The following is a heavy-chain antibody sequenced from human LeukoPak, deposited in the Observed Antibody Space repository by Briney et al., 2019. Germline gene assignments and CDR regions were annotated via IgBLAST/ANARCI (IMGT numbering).Heavy chain of an antibody. CDR1: GGSISSSSYY. CDR2: IYYSGST. D-gene: IGHD4-17*01. Sequence: PSETLSLTCTVSGGSISSSSYYWGWIRQPPGKGLEWIGSIYYSGSTYYNPSLKSRVTISVDTSKNQFSLKLSSVTAADTAVYYCARVAPSYRTTVTTLRSPYYYMDVWGKGTTVTVSS. J-gene: IGHJ6*03. CDR3: ARVAPSYRTTVTTLRSPYYYMDV. V-gene: IGHV4-39*07.